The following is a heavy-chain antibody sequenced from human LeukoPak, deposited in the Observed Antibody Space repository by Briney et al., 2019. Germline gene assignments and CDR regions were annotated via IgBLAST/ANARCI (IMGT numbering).Heavy chain of an antibody. J-gene: IGHJ4*02. D-gene: IGHD2-8*01. CDR3: ARVGWDGDYFDY. CDR2: INHSGST. V-gene: IGHV4-34*01. CDR1: GGSFSGYY. Sequence: SETLSLTCAVYGGSFSGYYWSWIRQPPGKGLEWIGEINHSGSTNYNPSLKSRVTISVDTSKNQFSLKLSSVTAADTAVYYCARVGWDGDYFDYWGQGTLVTVSS.